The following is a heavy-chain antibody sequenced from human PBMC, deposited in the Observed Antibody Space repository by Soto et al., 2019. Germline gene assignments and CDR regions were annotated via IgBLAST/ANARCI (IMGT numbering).Heavy chain of an antibody. D-gene: IGHD3-3*01. CDR1: GGSISSYY. Sequence: PSETLSLTCTVSGGSISSYYWSWIRQPPGKGLEWIGYIYYSGSTNYNPSLKSRVTISVDTSKNQFSPKLSSVTAADTAVYYCARSQFYDLSEEEQFDYWGQGTLVTVSS. CDR2: IYYSGST. CDR3: ARSQFYDLSEEEQFDY. V-gene: IGHV4-59*01. J-gene: IGHJ4*02.